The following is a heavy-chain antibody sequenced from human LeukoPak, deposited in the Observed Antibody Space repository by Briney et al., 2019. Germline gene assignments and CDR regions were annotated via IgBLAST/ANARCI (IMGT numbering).Heavy chain of an antibody. CDR3: ARLAHCSNDVCYSNYYYSMDV. Sequence: GESLKISCKGSGYTFSSYWIGWVRQMPGKGLEWMGIIYPDDSDTRYSPSFQGQVTISADKSISTAYLQWSSLKASDTDMYYCARLAHCSNDVCYSNYYYSMDVWGKGTTVTVSS. J-gene: IGHJ6*03. D-gene: IGHD2-8*01. V-gene: IGHV5-51*01. CDR2: IYPDDSDT. CDR1: GYTFSSYW.